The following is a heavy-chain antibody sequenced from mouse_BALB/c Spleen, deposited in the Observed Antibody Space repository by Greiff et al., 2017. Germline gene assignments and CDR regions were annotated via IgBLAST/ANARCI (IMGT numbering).Heavy chain of an antibody. V-gene: IGHV1-80*01. CDR2: IYPGDGDT. D-gene: IGHD2-1*01. J-gene: IGHJ4*01. CDR3: ARDGDYGNYVDYAMDY. CDR1: GYAFSSYW. Sequence: VKLQESGAELVRPGSSVKISCKASGYAFSSYWMNWVKQRPGQGLEWIGQIYPGDGDTNYNGKFKGKATLTADKSSSTAYMQLSSLTSEDSAVYFCARDGDYGNYVDYAMDYWGQGTSVTVSS.